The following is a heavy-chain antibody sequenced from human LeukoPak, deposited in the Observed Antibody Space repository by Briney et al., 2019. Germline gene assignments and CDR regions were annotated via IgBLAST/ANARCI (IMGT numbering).Heavy chain of an antibody. J-gene: IGHJ4*02. CDR1: GGSISSYY. CDR2: IYYSGSP. V-gene: IGHV4-59*01. D-gene: IGHD1-1*01. CDR3: AREGSSATGTTGDYFDY. Sequence: SETLSLTCTVPGGSISSYYWSWIRQPPGKGLEWSGYIYYSGSPNYNPSPKSRVTISVDTSKNQFSLKLSSVTAADTAVYYCAREGSSATGTTGDYFDYWGQGTLVTVSS.